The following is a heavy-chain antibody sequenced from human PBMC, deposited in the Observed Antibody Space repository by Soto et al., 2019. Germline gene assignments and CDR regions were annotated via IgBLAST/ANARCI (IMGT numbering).Heavy chain of an antibody. CDR3: AREIYGTTGTTPAHYYYYYYMDF. CDR2: INAGNGNT. Sequence: GASVKVSCKASGYTFTSYAMHWVRQAPGQRLEWMGWINAGNGNTKYSQKFQGRVTITRDTSASTAYMELSSLRSEDTAVYYCAREIYGTTGTTPAHYYYYYYMDFWGKGTTVTVSS. J-gene: IGHJ6*03. CDR1: GYTFTSYA. D-gene: IGHD1-1*01. V-gene: IGHV1-3*01.